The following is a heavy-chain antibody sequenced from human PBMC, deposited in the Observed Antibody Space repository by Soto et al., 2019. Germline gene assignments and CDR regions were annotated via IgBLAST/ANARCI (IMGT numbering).Heavy chain of an antibody. Sequence: GSLRLSCAASGLTFSSYWMHWVRQAPGKGLVWVSRISTDGSVTTYADSVKGRFTISRDNAKNTLYLQMNSLRTEDTAVYYCAMLGGWSGGSNDMDVWGQGTTVTVSS. CDR3: AMLGGWSGGSNDMDV. CDR1: GLTFSSYW. J-gene: IGHJ6*02. D-gene: IGHD6-19*01. V-gene: IGHV3-74*01. CDR2: ISTDGSVT.